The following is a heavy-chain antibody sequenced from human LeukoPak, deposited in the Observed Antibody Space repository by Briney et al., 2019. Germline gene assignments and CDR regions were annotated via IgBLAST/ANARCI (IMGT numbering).Heavy chain of an antibody. D-gene: IGHD2-15*01. CDR2: IWSDGSNR. Sequence: GRSLRLSCAASGFTFSNYGIHWVRQAPGKGLEWVAVIWSDGSNRYYADSVKGRFTISRDNSRNTLDLHMDSLRADDTAVYYCARGVSPCSGGSCYNFDYWGQGTLVTVSS. J-gene: IGHJ4*02. CDR1: GFTFSNYG. V-gene: IGHV3-33*01. CDR3: ARGVSPCSGGSCYNFDY.